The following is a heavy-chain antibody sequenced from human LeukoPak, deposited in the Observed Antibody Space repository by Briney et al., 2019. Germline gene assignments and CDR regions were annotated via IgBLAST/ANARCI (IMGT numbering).Heavy chain of an antibody. D-gene: IGHD1-26*01. CDR1: GFTFRSYV. V-gene: IGHV3-23*01. J-gene: IGHJ4*02. CDR2: ITGDGGGT. CDR3: AKETSSGNFVTIDC. Sequence: PGGSLRLSCAASGFTFRSYVMSWVRQAPGKGLEWVSAITGDGGGTNHADPVKGRFTISRDNSKNTLYLQMNSLRAEDTAVYYCAKETSSGNFVTIDCWGQGTLVTVSS.